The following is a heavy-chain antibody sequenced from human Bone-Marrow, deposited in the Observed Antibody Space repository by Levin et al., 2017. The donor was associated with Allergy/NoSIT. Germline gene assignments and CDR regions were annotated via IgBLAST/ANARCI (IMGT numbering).Heavy chain of an antibody. Sequence: GGSLRLSCAASEFTFDDSAMQWVRQAPGKGLEWVSGISYNSAYIGYADSVKGRFTISRDNAKNLVYLQMNNLGPEDTALYYCAKGGPPDYGDSRYPMDVWGQGTAVTVSS. D-gene: IGHD4-17*01. CDR2: ISYNSAYI. CDR1: EFTFDDSA. CDR3: AKGGPPDYGDSRYPMDV. V-gene: IGHV3-9*01. J-gene: IGHJ6*02.